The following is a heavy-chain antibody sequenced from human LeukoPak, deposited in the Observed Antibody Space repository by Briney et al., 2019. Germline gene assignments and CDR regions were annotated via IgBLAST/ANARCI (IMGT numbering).Heavy chain of an antibody. D-gene: IGHD4/OR15-4a*01. J-gene: IGHJ4*02. Sequence: ASVKVSCKASGYTCTSYYMHWVRQAPGQGLEWMGIINPSGGSTSYAQKFQGRVTMTRDTSTSTVYMELSSLRSEDTAVYYCAREGKSPTVHGRWSLEFDYWGQGTLVTVSS. CDR1: GYTCTSYY. CDR3: AREGKSPTVHGRWSLEFDY. CDR2: INPSGGST. V-gene: IGHV1-46*01.